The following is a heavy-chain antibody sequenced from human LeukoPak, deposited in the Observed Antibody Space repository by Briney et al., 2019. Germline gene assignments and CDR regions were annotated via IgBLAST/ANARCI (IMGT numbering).Heavy chain of an antibody. Sequence: PQTLSLTCTVSGGSISSGDYYWSWIRQPPGKGLEWIGYIYYSGSTYYNPSLKSRVTISVDTSKNQFSLKLSSVTAADTAVYYCARDSSGWYSDYWGQGTLVTVSS. CDR2: IYYSGST. J-gene: IGHJ4*02. V-gene: IGHV4-30-4*01. CDR1: GGSISSGDYY. CDR3: ARDSSGWYSDY. D-gene: IGHD6-19*01.